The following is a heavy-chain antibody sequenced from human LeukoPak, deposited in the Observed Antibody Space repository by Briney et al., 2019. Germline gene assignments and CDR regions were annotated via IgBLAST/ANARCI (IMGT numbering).Heavy chain of an antibody. CDR2: INPNSGGT. J-gene: IGHJ6*03. Sequence: GASVKVSCKASGYTFTGYYMHWVRQAPGQGLEWMGWINPNSGGTNYAQKLQGRVTMTRDTSISTAYMELSRLRSDDTAVYYCARDTATAHSLGDYPIHYYMDVWGKGTTVTVSS. V-gene: IGHV1-2*02. CDR3: ARDTATAHSLGDYPIHYYMDV. CDR1: GYTFTGYY. D-gene: IGHD4-17*01.